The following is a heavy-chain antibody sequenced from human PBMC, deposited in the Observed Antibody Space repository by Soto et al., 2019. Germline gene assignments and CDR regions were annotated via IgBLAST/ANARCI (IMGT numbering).Heavy chain of an antibody. CDR3: AKVRREGYYGSGSFDY. CDR1: GFTFSSYA. D-gene: IGHD3-10*01. Sequence: GGSLRLSCAASGFTFSSYAMSWVRQAPGKGLEWVSAISGSGGSTYYADSVKGRFTISRDNSKNTLYLQMNSLRAEDTAVYYCAKVRREGYYGSGSFDYWGQGTLVTVSS. CDR2: ISGSGGST. J-gene: IGHJ4*02. V-gene: IGHV3-23*01.